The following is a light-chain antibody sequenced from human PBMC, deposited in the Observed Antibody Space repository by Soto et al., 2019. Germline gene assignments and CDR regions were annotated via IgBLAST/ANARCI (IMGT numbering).Light chain of an antibody. Sequence: SALTQPRSVSGSPGQSVTISCTGTSSDVGGYNYVSWYQQHPGKAPKLMIYDVSKRPSGVPDRFSGSKSGNTASLTISGLQAEDEADYYCCSYTSSSTLYVFGSGTKVTVL. V-gene: IGLV2-11*01. J-gene: IGLJ1*01. CDR2: DVS. CDR1: SSDVGGYNY. CDR3: CSYTSSSTLYV.